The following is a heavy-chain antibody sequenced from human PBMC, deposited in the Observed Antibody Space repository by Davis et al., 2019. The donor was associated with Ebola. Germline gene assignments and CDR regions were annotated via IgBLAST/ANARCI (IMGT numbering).Heavy chain of an antibody. Sequence: AASVKVSCKASGYTFTSYYMHRVRQAPGQGLEWMGIINPSGGSTSYAQKFQGRVTMTRDTSTSTVYMELSSLRSEDTAVYYCATGTYYYDSSGYGARYFDLWGRGTLITVSS. D-gene: IGHD3-22*01. CDR3: ATGTYYYDSSGYGARYFDL. V-gene: IGHV1-46*01. CDR1: GYTFTSYY. CDR2: INPSGGST. J-gene: IGHJ2*01.